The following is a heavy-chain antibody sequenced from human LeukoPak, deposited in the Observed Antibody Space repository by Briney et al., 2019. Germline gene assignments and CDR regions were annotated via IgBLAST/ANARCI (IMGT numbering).Heavy chain of an antibody. V-gene: IGHV4-31*03. CDR3: AREGGAKTATPSAIDY. CDR1: GGSISNGGYY. J-gene: IGHJ4*02. CDR2: IYYSGST. D-gene: IGHD5-18*01. Sequence: SETLSLTCTVSGGSISNGGYYWSWIRQHPGKGLEWIGYIYYSGSTYYNPSLKSRVTISVDTSKNQFSLKLSSVTAADTAVYYCAREGGAKTATPSAIDYWGQGTLVTVSS.